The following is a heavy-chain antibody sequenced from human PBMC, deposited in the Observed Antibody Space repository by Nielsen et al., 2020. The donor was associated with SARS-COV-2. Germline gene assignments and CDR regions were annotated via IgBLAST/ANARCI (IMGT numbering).Heavy chain of an antibody. D-gene: IGHD6-13*01. J-gene: IGHJ4*02. CDR1: GFTFDDFA. CDR2: ISWNSGSI. Sequence: SLKISCVASGFTFDDFAMHWVRQAPGKGPEWVSGISWNSGSIAYADSVKGRFTISRDNAKSSLYLQMNSLRAEDTALYYCAKDPSDGYSSSWYFDYWGQGTLVTVSS. V-gene: IGHV3-9*01. CDR3: AKDPSDGYSSSWYFDY.